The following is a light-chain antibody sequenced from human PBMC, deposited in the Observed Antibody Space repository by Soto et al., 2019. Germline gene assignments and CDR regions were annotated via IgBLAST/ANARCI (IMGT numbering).Light chain of an antibody. CDR1: QSITTS. CDR2: DAS. V-gene: IGKV1-5*01. J-gene: IGKJ1*01. Sequence: IQMTQSPSALSAFVGDTVTVTCRASQSITTSLAWYQHRPGRAPKLLMYDASTMDSGVPSRFSGSGSGAEFTLTISSLQSEDFAVYYCQQYITWPWTFGQGTKADIK. CDR3: QQYITWPWT.